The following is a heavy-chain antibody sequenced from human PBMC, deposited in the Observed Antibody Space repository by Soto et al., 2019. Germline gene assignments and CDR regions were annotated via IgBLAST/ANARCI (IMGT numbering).Heavy chain of an antibody. D-gene: IGHD2-2*02. V-gene: IGHV4-34*01. CDR2: MNRDGVT. CDR3: ARTATQCSRTSCYTVSLDF. J-gene: IGHJ4*02. CDR1: GGSFSGYY. Sequence: SETLSLTCTVLGGSFSGYYWGWIRQPPGKGLEWIGEMNRDGVTNYNPSLKSRLTISVDTSKNQFSLNLNSVTAADTAVYFCARTATQCSRTSCYTVSLDFWGQGTLVTVSS.